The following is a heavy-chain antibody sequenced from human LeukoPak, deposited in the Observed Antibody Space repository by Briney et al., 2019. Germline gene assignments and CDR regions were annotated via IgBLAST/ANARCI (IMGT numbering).Heavy chain of an antibody. V-gene: IGHV3-23*01. CDR1: GFTFSSYA. Sequence: PGGSLRLSCAASGFTFSSYAMSWVRQAPGKGLEWVSAISGSGGSTYYADSVKGRFTISRDNSKNTLYLQMNSLRAEDTAGYYCAKDSHHYDSRAQFDYWGQGTLVTVSS. CDR2: ISGSGGST. D-gene: IGHD3-22*01. J-gene: IGHJ4*02. CDR3: AKDSHHYDSRAQFDY.